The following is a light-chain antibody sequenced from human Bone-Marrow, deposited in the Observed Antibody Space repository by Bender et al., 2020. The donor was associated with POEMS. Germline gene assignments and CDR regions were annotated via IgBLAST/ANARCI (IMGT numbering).Light chain of an antibody. CDR1: SSDVGGYNS. CDR2: GVY. Sequence: QSALTQPRSVSGSPGQSVTISCTGSSSDVGGYNSVSWYQQHPDEAPKLMIYGVYQRPSGVPDRFSGSRSGNTASLTISGLQAEDEADYYCCSYSDITTFVFGTGTKVTVL. CDR3: CSYSDITTFV. J-gene: IGLJ1*01. V-gene: IGLV2-11*01.